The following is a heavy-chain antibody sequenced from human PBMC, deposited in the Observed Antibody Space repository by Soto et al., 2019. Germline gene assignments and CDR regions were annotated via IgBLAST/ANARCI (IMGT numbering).Heavy chain of an antibody. Sequence: GGSLRLSCAASGFTFSSYAMHWVRQAPGKGLEWVSALYDVDGSFYADSVKGRFTTSSDSSKTTVYLQMNGLRPDDTAVYYCATWHEREHAYDVWGQGTTVTVSS. CDR1: GFTFSSYA. V-gene: IGHV3-53*01. J-gene: IGHJ3*01. D-gene: IGHD1-1*01. CDR3: ATWHEREHAYDV. CDR2: LYDVDGS.